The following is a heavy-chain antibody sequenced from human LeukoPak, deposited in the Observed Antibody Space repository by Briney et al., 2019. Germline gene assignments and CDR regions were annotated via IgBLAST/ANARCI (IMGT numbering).Heavy chain of an antibody. CDR3: ARAETYYYGSGCSNWFDP. CDR2: IYYSGST. D-gene: IGHD3-10*01. Sequence: SETLSLTCSVSGVSISDYYWSWIRQPPGKGLEWIGDIYYSGSTIYNPSFKSRVTISVVTSNNQFSLKLSSVTAADTAVYYCARAETYYYGSGCSNWFDPWGQGTLVTVSS. J-gene: IGHJ5*02. CDR1: GVSISDYY. V-gene: IGHV4-59*08.